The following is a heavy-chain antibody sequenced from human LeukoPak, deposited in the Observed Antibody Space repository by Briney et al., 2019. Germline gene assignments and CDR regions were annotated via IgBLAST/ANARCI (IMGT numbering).Heavy chain of an antibody. CDR2: ISSSSTI. D-gene: IGHD3-3*01. Sequence: GGSLRLSCAASGFTFSSYSMNWVRQAPGKGLEWVSYISSSSTIYYADSVKGRFTISRDNAKNSLYLQMNSLRAEDTAVYYCASSTIFGVVRDAFDIWGQGTMVTVSS. CDR1: GFTFSSYS. J-gene: IGHJ3*02. CDR3: ASSTIFGVVRDAFDI. V-gene: IGHV3-48*04.